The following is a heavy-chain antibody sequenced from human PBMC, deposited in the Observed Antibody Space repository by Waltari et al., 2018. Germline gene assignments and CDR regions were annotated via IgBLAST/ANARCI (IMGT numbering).Heavy chain of an antibody. J-gene: IGHJ2*01. CDR3: ARDGGSGSYEDFDL. CDR1: GGSIRSHY. Sequence: QVQLQESGPGLVKPSETLSLTCTVSGGSIRSHYWSWIRQPPGKGLEWIGYIYYSGSPNYNPSLKSRVTISVDTSKNQFSLKLSSVTAADTAVYYCARDGGSGSYEDFDLWGRGTLVTVSS. V-gene: IGHV4-59*11. D-gene: IGHD3-10*01. CDR2: IYYSGSP.